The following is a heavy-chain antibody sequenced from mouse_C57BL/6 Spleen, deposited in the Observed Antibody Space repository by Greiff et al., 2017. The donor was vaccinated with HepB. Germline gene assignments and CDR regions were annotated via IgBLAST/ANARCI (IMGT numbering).Heavy chain of an antibody. CDR1: GFTFSDYG. CDR2: ISSGSSTI. V-gene: IGHV5-17*01. J-gene: IGHJ3*01. Sequence: EVKLVESGGGLVKPGGSLKLSCAASGFTFSDYGMHWVRQAPEKGLEWVAYISSGSSTIYYADTVKGRFTISRDNAKNTLFLHMTSLRAEDTAMYYCASDLAWFAYWGQGTLVTVSA. CDR3: ASDLAWFAY.